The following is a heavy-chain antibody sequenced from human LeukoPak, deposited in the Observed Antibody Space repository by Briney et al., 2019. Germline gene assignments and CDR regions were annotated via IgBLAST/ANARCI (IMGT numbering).Heavy chain of an antibody. Sequence: GASVKVSCEASGYTFTSYGISWVRQAPGQGLEWMGWISAYNGNTNYAQKLQGRVTMTTDTSTSTAYMELRSLRSDDTAVYYCARAGDYYDSSGYGGYWGQGTLVTVSS. V-gene: IGHV1-18*01. CDR1: GYTFTSYG. CDR2: ISAYNGNT. CDR3: ARAGDYYDSSGYGGY. J-gene: IGHJ4*02. D-gene: IGHD3-22*01.